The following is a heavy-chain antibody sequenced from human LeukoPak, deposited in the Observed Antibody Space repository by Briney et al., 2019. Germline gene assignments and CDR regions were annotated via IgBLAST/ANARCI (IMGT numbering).Heavy chain of an antibody. CDR3: ARDSRYSYGSGGMDV. Sequence: SETLSLTCTVSGGSIGSFYWTWIRQTPRKGLEWIGSVYYTGSTNYNPSLKSRVTISIDTSRSQFSQKLTSVTVADTAVYYCARDSRYSYGSGGMDVWGQGTTVTVSS. J-gene: IGHJ6*02. CDR1: GGSIGSFY. D-gene: IGHD3-10*01. CDR2: VYYTGST. V-gene: IGHV4-59*01.